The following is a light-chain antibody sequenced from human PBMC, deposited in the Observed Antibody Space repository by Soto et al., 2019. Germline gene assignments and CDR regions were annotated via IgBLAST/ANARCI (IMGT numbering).Light chain of an antibody. CDR1: QSISSSY. CDR2: GAS. Sequence: EIVLTQSPGTLSLSPGERATLSCRASQSISSSYLAWYQQKPCQVPRLLIYGASSRATGIPDRFSGSGSGTDFTLTISRLEPEDFAVYYCQQYGRSPPITFGQGTRLEIK. V-gene: IGKV3-20*01. CDR3: QQYGRSPPIT. J-gene: IGKJ5*01.